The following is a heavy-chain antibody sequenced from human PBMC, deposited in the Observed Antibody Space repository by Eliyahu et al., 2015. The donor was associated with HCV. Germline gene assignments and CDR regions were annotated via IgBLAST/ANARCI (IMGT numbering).Heavy chain of an antibody. CDR1: GFTFSSYW. CDR2: IXSDGXSR. V-gene: IGHV3-74*01. D-gene: IGHD4-11*01. Sequence: EVQLVESGGGLVQPGGSXRLSCAASGFTFSSYWMHWVRQAPGKGLVWVSRIXSDGXSRSDADSVKGRFTISRDNAKKTLYLQMNSLRAEDTAVYYCARDDSRGYFDLWGRGTLVTVSS. J-gene: IGHJ2*01. CDR3: ARDDSRGYFDL.